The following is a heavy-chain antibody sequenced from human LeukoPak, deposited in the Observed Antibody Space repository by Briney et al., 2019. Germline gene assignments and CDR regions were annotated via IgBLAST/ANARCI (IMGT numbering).Heavy chain of an antibody. CDR3: ARDSIAVAGTIDY. CDR2: INHSGST. V-gene: IGHV4-34*01. J-gene: IGHJ4*02. Sequence: SETLSLTCAVYGGSFSGYYWSWIRQPPGKGLEWIGEINHSGSTNYNPSLKSRVTISVDTSKNQFSLKQSSVTAADTAVYYCARDSIAVAGTIDYWGQGTLVTVSS. CDR1: GGSFSGYY. D-gene: IGHD6-19*01.